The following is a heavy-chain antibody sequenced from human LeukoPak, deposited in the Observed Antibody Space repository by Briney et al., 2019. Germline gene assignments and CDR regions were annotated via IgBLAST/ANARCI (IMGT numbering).Heavy chain of an antibody. CDR1: GFTFSRSW. D-gene: IGHD2-21*01. Sequence: PGGSLRLSCAASGFTFSRSWMGWVRQAPGKGVEWVANIKQEGTSNYYVDSVMGRFTIWRDNAENSVYLQMNSLSAGDTAVYYCARHGDYCFDLWGPGTRVTVSS. V-gene: IGHV3-7*02. CDR3: ARHGDYCFDL. J-gene: IGHJ4*02. CDR2: IKQEGTSN.